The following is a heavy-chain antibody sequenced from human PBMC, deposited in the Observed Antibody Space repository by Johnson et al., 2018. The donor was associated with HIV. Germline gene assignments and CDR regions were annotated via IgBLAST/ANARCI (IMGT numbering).Heavy chain of an antibody. Sequence: QVQLVESGGGVVQPGGSLRLSCAASGFTFSNYGMHWVRQAPGKGLEWVAFIRFDGSNKYYADSVKGRFTISRDNSKNTLYLQMNSLRAEDTAVYYCAFIEYSSLDAFDIWGQGTMVTVSS. CDR1: GFTFSNYG. D-gene: IGHD6-6*01. CDR3: AFIEYSSLDAFDI. V-gene: IGHV3-30*02. CDR2: IRFDGSNK. J-gene: IGHJ3*02.